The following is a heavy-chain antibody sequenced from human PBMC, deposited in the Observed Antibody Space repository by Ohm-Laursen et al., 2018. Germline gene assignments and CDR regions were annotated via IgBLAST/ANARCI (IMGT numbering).Heavy chain of an antibody. V-gene: IGHV1-69*04. Sequence: SSVKVSCKASGYTFTSYGISWVRQAPGQGLEWMGRIIPIFGVAHYAQKFQGRVTITADKSTSTAYMELSSLRSEDTAVYYCAREGYGDYFMDVWGQGTTVTVSS. J-gene: IGHJ6*02. CDR1: GYTFTSYG. CDR3: AREGYGDYFMDV. D-gene: IGHD4-17*01. CDR2: IIPIFGVA.